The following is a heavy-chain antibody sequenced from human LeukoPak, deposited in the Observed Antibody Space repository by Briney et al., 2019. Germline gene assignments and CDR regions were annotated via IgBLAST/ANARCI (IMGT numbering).Heavy chain of an antibody. J-gene: IGHJ5*02. CDR1: GGSISTYF. D-gene: IGHD2-15*01. CDR3: ARYHQPSGPNWLDR. V-gene: IGHV4-59*01. Sequence: SETLSLTCTVSGGSISTYFWTWIRQFPGKGLECVGYIYYTGTTSYNPSLKSRVTISVDMSKNQFSLSLSSVTAADTAVYYCARYHQPSGPNWLDRWGQGTLVTVSS. CDR2: IYYTGTT.